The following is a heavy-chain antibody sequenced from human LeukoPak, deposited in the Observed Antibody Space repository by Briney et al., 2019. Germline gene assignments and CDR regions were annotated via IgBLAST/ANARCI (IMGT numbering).Heavy chain of an antibody. V-gene: IGHV3-33*01. CDR2: IWYDGSNK. Sequence: GSLRLSCAASGFTFSSYGMHWVRQAPGKGLEWVAVIWYDGSNKYYADSVKGRFTISRDNSKNTLYLQMNSLRAEDTAVYYCARDGRVLRYFDWLSSSLDYWGQGTLVTVSS. CDR1: GFTFSSYG. D-gene: IGHD3-9*01. J-gene: IGHJ4*02. CDR3: ARDGRVLRYFDWLSSSLDY.